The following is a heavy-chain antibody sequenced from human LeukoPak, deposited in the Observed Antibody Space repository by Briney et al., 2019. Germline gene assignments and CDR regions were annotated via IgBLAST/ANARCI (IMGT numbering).Heavy chain of an antibody. D-gene: IGHD3-3*01. Sequence: ASVTVSCKASGYTFTSYDINWVRQAPGQGLEWMGWMNPNSGNTVYAQKFQGRVTMTRNTSISTAYMELSSLRSEDTAVYYCARVSSRGHRITIFGALPSGDYYYYMDVWGKGTTVTVSS. CDR3: ARVSSRGHRITIFGALPSGDYYYYMDV. CDR2: MNPNSGNT. CDR1: GYTFTSYD. J-gene: IGHJ6*03. V-gene: IGHV1-8*01.